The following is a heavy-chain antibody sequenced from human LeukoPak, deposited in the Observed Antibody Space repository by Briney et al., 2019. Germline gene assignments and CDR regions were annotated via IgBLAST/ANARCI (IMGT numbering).Heavy chain of an antibody. Sequence: GGSLRLSCAASGFTVSGNYMSWVRQAPGKGLEWVSLIHSGGTTYYADSVKGRFTISRDNSKNALYLQMNSLRAEDTALYYCAKDMNYDILTGYYLDYWGQGTLITVSS. CDR3: AKDMNYDILTGYYLDY. D-gene: IGHD3-9*01. J-gene: IGHJ4*02. V-gene: IGHV3-53*05. CDR1: GFTVSGNY. CDR2: IHSGGTT.